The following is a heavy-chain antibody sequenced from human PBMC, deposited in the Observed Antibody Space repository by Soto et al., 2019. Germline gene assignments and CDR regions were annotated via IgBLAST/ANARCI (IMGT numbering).Heavy chain of an antibody. Sequence: SCAASGFTFSSYAMSWVRQAPGKGLEWVSAISGSGGSTYYADSVKGRFTISRDNSKNTLYLQMNSLRAEDTAVYYCAKDSRGGYDYVWGSCMDVWGQGTTVTVSS. V-gene: IGHV3-23*01. CDR3: AKDSRGGYDYVWGSCMDV. CDR1: GFTFSSYA. D-gene: IGHD3-16*01. J-gene: IGHJ6*02. CDR2: ISGSGGST.